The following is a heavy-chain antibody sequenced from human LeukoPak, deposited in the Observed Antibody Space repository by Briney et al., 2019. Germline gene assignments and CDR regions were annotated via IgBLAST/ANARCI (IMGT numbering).Heavy chain of an antibody. V-gene: IGHV3-53*01. D-gene: IGHD3-22*01. CDR2: IYSGGST. J-gene: IGHJ3*02. CDR3: ASNLLSSRIVVATAGAFDI. Sequence: GGSLRLSCAASGFTVSSNHMSWVRQAPGKGLEWVSVIYSGGSTYYADSVKGRFTISRDNSKNTLYLQMNSLRAEDTAVYYCASNLLSSRIVVATAGAFDIWGQGTMVTVSS. CDR1: GFTVSSNH.